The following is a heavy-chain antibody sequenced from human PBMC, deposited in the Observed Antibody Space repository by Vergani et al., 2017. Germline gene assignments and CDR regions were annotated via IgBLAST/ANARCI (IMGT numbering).Heavy chain of an antibody. Sequence: VQLVESGGGLVQPGGSLRLSCAASGFTFSSYAMHWVRQAPGKGLEWVAVISYDGSNKYYADSVKGRFTISRDNSKNTLYLQMNSLRAEDTAVYYCARDPDNCSGGSCYDAEYFQHWGQGTLVTVSS. CDR3: ARDPDNCSGGSCYDAEYFQH. J-gene: IGHJ1*01. CDR2: ISYDGSNK. V-gene: IGHV3-30-3*01. D-gene: IGHD2-15*01. CDR1: GFTFSSYA.